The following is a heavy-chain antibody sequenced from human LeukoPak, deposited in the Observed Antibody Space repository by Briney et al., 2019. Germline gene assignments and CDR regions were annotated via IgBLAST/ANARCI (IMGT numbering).Heavy chain of an antibody. D-gene: IGHD3-22*01. J-gene: IGHJ4*02. V-gene: IGHV3-30-3*01. Sequence: PGGSLRLSCAASGFTFSSYAMHWVRQAPGKGLEWVVVISYDGSNKYYADSVKGRFTISRDNSKNTLYLQMNSLRAEDTAVYYCARGFGSGYPYYFDYWGQGTLVTVSS. CDR2: ISYDGSNK. CDR1: GFTFSSYA. CDR3: ARGFGSGYPYYFDY.